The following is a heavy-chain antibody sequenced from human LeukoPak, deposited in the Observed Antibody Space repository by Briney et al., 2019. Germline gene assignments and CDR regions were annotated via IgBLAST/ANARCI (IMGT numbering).Heavy chain of an antibody. CDR1: GFTFSSSA. V-gene: IGHV3-30-3*01. J-gene: IGHJ4*02. CDR3: ARDATTVTSYYFDY. CDR2: ISYDGSNK. D-gene: IGHD4-17*01. Sequence: GGSLRLSCAASGFTFSSSAMHWVRQAPDKGLEWVAVISYDGSNKYYADSVKGRFTISRDNAKNSLYLQMNSLRAEDTAVYYCARDATTVTSYYFDYWGQGTLVTVSS.